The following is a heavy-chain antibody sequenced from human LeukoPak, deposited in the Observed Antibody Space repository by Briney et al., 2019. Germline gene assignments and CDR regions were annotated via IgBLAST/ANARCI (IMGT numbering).Heavy chain of an antibody. CDR3: ARVSGGNDYFDY. Sequence: SETLSLTCTVSGYSIVSVYYWGWIRQPPGKGLEGIGSMYHSGSTYHNPSLKSRVTISLDTSKNQFSLKLTSVTAADTAVYYCARVSGGNDYFDYWGQGTLVTVSS. CDR1: GYSIVSVYY. J-gene: IGHJ4*02. CDR2: MYHSGST. V-gene: IGHV4-38-2*02. D-gene: IGHD4-23*01.